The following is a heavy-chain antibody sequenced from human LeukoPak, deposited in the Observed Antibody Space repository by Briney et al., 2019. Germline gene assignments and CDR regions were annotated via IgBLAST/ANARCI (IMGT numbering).Heavy chain of an antibody. CDR1: GFTFSSYA. CDR2: ISGSGGST. CDR3: AKGSGSYFGDYYCYMDV. D-gene: IGHD1-26*01. V-gene: IGHV3-23*01. Sequence: GGSLRLSCAASGFTFSSYAMSWVRQAPGKGLEWVSAISGSGGSTYYADSGKGRFTISRDNSKNTLYLQMNSLRAEDTAVYYCAKGSGSYFGDYYCYMDVWGKGTTVTVSS. J-gene: IGHJ6*03.